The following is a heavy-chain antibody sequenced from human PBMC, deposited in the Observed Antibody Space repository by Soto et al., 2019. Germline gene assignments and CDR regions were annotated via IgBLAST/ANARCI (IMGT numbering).Heavy chain of an antibody. CDR2: IYFSGST. V-gene: IGHV4-39*01. Sequence: SQTLSLTCTVFGGSMSSSSYYWGVIRQPPGRGREWIGSIYFSGSTYYNPSLKSRVTISVATSKTQFSVKVSSVTAADTAVYCCRLGDFFYGMEVGGQGTTVTVS. J-gene: IGHJ6*02. CDR3: RLGDFFYGMEV. D-gene: IGHD3-3*01. CDR1: GGSMSSSSYY.